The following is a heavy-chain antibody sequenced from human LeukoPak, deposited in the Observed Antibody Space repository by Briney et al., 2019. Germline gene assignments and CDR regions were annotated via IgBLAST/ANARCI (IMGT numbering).Heavy chain of an antibody. CDR1: GFTFDDYG. D-gene: IGHD2/OR15-2a*01. Sequence: PGGSLRLSCAASGFTFDDYGMSWVRQAPGKGPEWVSGINWNGGSTVYADSVKGRFTISRDNAKNSLYLQMNSLRAEDTALYYCARDSRFYYYYYMDVWGKGTTVTVSS. J-gene: IGHJ6*03. CDR3: ARDSRFYYYYYMDV. V-gene: IGHV3-20*04. CDR2: INWNGGST.